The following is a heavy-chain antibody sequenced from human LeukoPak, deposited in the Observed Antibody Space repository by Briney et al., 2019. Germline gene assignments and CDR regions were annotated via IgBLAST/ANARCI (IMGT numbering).Heavy chain of an antibody. CDR3: ARDPKSQLLLDY. J-gene: IGHJ4*02. Sequence: GASVKVSCTASGYTFTGYYMHWVRQAPGQGLEWMGWINPYSGAINYAQKFQGRVTLTRDTSISTAYMELSRLTSGDTAVYYCARDPKSQLLLDYWGQGTLVTVSS. D-gene: IGHD2-2*01. CDR2: INPYSGAI. CDR1: GYTFTGYY. V-gene: IGHV1-2*02.